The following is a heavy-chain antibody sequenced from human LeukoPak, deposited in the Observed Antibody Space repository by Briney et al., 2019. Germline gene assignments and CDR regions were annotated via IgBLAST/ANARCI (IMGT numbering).Heavy chain of an antibody. CDR2: ISAYNGNT. Sequence: GASVKVSCKAPGYTFTSYGISWVRQAPGQGLERMGWISAYNGNTNYAQKLQGRVTMTTDTSTSTAYMELRSLRSDDTAVYYCARDVRTAVTTGYWGQGTLVTVSS. D-gene: IGHD4-17*01. V-gene: IGHV1-18*01. J-gene: IGHJ4*02. CDR1: GYTFTSYG. CDR3: ARDVRTAVTTGY.